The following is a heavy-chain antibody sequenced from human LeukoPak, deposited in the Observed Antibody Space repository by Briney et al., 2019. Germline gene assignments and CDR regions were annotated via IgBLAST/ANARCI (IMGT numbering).Heavy chain of an antibody. CDR1: GGSIGGYY. V-gene: IGHV4-59*01. CDR2: IYHSGST. J-gene: IGHJ4*02. CDR3: ARDREYNYGADY. Sequence: SETLSLTCTVSGGSIGGYYGSWIRQPPGKGLEWIGHIYHSGSTNYNPSLKSRVTISLNTSKNYFSLTLSSVTAADTAVYYCARDREYNYGADYWGQGTLVTVSS. D-gene: IGHD4/OR15-4a*01.